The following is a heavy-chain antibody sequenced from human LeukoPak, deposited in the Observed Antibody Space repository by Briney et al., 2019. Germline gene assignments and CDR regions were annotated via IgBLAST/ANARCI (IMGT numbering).Heavy chain of an antibody. V-gene: IGHV4-39*07. D-gene: IGHD3-16*01. CDR2: IYYSGST. CDR3: ARAFWGSGIDY. J-gene: IGHJ4*02. CDR1: GGSISSSSYY. Sequence: ETLSLTCTVSGGSISSSSYYWGWIHQPPGKGLEWIGSIYYSGSTYYNPSLKSRVTISVDMSKNQFSLKLTSVTAADTAVYYCARAFWGSGIDYWGQGTLVTVSS.